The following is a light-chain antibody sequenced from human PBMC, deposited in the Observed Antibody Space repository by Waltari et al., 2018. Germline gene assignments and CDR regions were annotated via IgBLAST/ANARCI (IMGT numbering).Light chain of an antibody. V-gene: IGLV2-23*02. Sequence: QSALTQPAAVSGSPGQSVTISCIGASSDIGRYDIVSWYQQHPGNAPKLVISDVSKRPSGVSDRFSGSKPGDTASLTISGLQFEDEADYYCCSYAGNYVWVFGGGTRLTVL. CDR1: SSDIGRYDI. CDR2: DVS. CDR3: CSYAGNYVWV. J-gene: IGLJ3*02.